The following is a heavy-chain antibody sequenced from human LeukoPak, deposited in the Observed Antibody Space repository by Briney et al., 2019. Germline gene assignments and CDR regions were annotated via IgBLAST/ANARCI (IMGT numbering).Heavy chain of an antibody. J-gene: IGHJ4*02. CDR1: GFTFSSYS. V-gene: IGHV3-33*06. D-gene: IGHD5-24*01. CDR2: IWYDGSNK. Sequence: GGPLRLSCAASGFTFSSYSMNWVRQAPGKGLEWVAVIWYDGSNKYYADSVKGRFTISRDNSKNTLYLQMNSLRAEDTAVYYCAKDGTVEMATMDFNYWGQGTLVTVSS. CDR3: AKDGTVEMATMDFNY.